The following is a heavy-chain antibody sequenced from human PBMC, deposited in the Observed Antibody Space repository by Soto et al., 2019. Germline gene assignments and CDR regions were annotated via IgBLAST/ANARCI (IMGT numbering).Heavy chain of an antibody. Sequence: QVQLVESGGGVVQPGRSLRLSCAASGFTFSSYGMHWVRQAPGKGLEWVAVIWYDGSNKYYADSVKGRFTISRDNSKNTLYLKMNSLRAEDTAVYYCAREYYDSSGYYYFGFGYWGQGTLVTVSS. CDR3: AREYYDSSGYYYFGFGY. CDR2: IWYDGSNK. CDR1: GFTFSSYG. D-gene: IGHD3-22*01. V-gene: IGHV3-33*01. J-gene: IGHJ4*02.